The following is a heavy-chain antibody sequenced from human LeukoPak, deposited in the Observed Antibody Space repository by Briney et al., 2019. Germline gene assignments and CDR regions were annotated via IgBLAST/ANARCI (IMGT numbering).Heavy chain of an antibody. CDR2: IKQDGSEK. Sequence: PGGSLRLSCAASGFMFTGCWMTWVRQAPGRGLEWVANIKQDGSEKYYVDSVKGRFTISRVNAKNSLYLQMNSLRAEDTAVYYCAREDGSSYYFDYWGQGTLVTVSS. CDR1: GFMFTGCW. D-gene: IGHD1-26*01. CDR3: AREDGSSYYFDY. J-gene: IGHJ4*02. V-gene: IGHV3-7*01.